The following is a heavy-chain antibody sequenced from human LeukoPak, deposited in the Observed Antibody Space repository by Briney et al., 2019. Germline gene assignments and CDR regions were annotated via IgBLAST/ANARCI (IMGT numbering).Heavy chain of an antibody. CDR2: INPDGSVT. J-gene: IGHJ4*02. D-gene: IGHD1-26*01. CDR3: ARVPRGSYSFDY. V-gene: IGHV3-74*01. CDR1: GFSFSSYN. Sequence: GGSLRLSCAASGFSFSSYNMNWVRQAPGKGLVWVSRINPDGSVTSYADSVKGRFTISRDNAMNTLYLQMNSLRAEDTAVYYCARVPRGSYSFDYWGQGTLVTVSS.